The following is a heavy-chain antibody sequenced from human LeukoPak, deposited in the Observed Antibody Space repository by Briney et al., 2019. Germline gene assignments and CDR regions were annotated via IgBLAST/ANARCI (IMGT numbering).Heavy chain of an antibody. CDR2: VHDGGTT. J-gene: IGHJ4*02. D-gene: IGHD4-23*01. CDR3: AKNAVTATAYVAFGY. V-gene: IGHV4-4*02. Sequence: SGTLSLTCVVSGDSISSDTYWSWVRQPPGEGLEWIGEVHDGGTTKSNPSLKSRVIISVDKSTNQFSLKLTSVAVADTAVYYCAKNAVTATAYVAFGYWGQGTLVTVSA. CDR1: GDSISSDTY.